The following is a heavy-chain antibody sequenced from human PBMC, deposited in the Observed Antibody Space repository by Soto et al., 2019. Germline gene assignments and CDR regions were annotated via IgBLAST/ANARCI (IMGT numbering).Heavy chain of an antibody. CDR1: GFTFSSYA. Sequence: GGSLRLSCAASGFTFSSYALAWVRQAPGQGLEWVSIINGSGAGKDSAASVKGRFTISRDNSKNTVYLQMNSLRADDTAVYYCARKFYYGPGTSYPNVFDIWGQGTMVTVSS. CDR2: INGSGAGK. D-gene: IGHD3-10*01. V-gene: IGHV3-23*01. J-gene: IGHJ3*02. CDR3: ARKFYYGPGTSYPNVFDI.